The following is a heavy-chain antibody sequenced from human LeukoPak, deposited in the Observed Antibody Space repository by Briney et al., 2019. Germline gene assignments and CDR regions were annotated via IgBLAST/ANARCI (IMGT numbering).Heavy chain of an antibody. D-gene: IGHD2-15*01. CDR3: ARGGGTSCLLGYCSGGSRY. Sequence: ASVKVSCKASGYTFTGYYMHWVRQAPGQGLEWMGWINPNSGGTNYAQKFQGRVTMTRATSISTAYMELSRLRSDDTAVYYCARGGGTSCLLGYCSGGSRYWGQGTLVTVSS. V-gene: IGHV1-2*02. CDR2: INPNSGGT. J-gene: IGHJ4*02. CDR1: GYTFTGYY.